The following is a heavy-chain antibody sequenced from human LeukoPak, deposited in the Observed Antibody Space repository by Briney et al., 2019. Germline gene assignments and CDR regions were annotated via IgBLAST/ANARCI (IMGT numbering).Heavy chain of an antibody. CDR1: GFTFSNAW. CDR3: TTDRLLWFGELRDY. J-gene: IGHJ4*02. CDR2: IKGKTDGGTT. D-gene: IGHD3-10*01. Sequence: GGSLRLSCAASGFTFSNAWMNWVRQAPGKGLEWVGRIKGKTDGGTTDYAAPVKGRFTISRDDSKNTLYLQMNSLKTEDTAVYYCTTDRLLWFGELRDYWGQGTLVTVSS. V-gene: IGHV3-15*07.